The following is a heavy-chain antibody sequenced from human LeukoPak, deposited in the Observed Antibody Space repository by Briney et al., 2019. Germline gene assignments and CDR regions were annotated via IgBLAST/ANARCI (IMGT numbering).Heavy chain of an antibody. CDR3: ARELYGDYVGDAFDI. CDR2: INHSGST. D-gene: IGHD4-17*01. CDR1: GGSISSGGYY. J-gene: IGHJ3*02. Sequence: SETLSLTCTVSGGSISSGGYYWSWIRQPPGKGLEWIGEINHSGSTNYNPSLKSRVTISVDTSKNQFSLKLSSVTAADTAVYYCARELYGDYVGDAFDIWGQGTMVTVSS. V-gene: IGHV4-39*07.